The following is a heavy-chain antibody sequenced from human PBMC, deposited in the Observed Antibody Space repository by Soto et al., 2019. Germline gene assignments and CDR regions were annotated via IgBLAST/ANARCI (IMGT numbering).Heavy chain of an antibody. V-gene: IGHV3-66*04. CDR3: ARLPSAPAYYYMGV. CDR2: IYSGGST. CDR1: GFTVSSNY. J-gene: IGHJ6*03. D-gene: IGHD2-2*01. Sequence: EVQLVESGGGLVQPGGSLRLSCAASGFTVSSNYMSWVRQAPGKGLEWVSVIYSGGSTYYADSVKGRFTISRDNSKNTLYLQMNSLRAEDTAVYYCARLPSAPAYYYMGVWGKGTTVTVSS.